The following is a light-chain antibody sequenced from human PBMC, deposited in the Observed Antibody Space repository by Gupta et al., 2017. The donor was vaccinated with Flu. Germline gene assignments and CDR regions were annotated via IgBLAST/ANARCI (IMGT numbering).Light chain of an antibody. V-gene: IGLV3-19*01. J-gene: IGLJ1*01. Sequence: QGDSLRGYFASWYQQRPGQAPLLVIYGKNNRPSGIPDRFSGSSSGSTASLTITGAQAEDEADYYCNSRDTSSNHYVFGTGTRVTVL. CDR1: SLRGYF. CDR3: NSRDTSSNHYV. CDR2: GKN.